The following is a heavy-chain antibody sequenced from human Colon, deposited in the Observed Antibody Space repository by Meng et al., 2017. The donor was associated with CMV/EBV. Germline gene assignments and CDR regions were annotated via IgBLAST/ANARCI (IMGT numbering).Heavy chain of an antibody. CDR2: IYYTGST. CDR1: GNSNDRDGYH. J-gene: IGHJ4*02. D-gene: IGHD3-22*01. CDR3: ARDNYYDNRGLDY. Sequence: VSGNSNDRDGYHWSWIRQHPGRGLEWNGYIYYTGSTYYSPSITSRVAISLDSSQNQFSLKLTSVTAADTAIYYCARDNYYDNRGLDYWGRGTLVTVSS. V-gene: IGHV4-31*02.